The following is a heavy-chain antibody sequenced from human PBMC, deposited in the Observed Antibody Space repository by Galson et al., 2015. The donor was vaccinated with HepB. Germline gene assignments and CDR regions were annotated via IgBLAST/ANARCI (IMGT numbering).Heavy chain of an antibody. J-gene: IGHJ4*02. CDR3: ARDTYSSGWFGSYFID. CDR2: ISSSSSTI. V-gene: IGHV3-48*02. Sequence: SLRLSCAASGFTFSSYSMNWVRQAPGKGLEWVSYISSSSSTIYYADSVKGRFTISRDNAKNSLYLQMNSLRDEDTAVYYCARDTYSSGWFGSYFIDWGQGTLVTVSS. D-gene: IGHD6-19*01. CDR1: GFTFSSYS.